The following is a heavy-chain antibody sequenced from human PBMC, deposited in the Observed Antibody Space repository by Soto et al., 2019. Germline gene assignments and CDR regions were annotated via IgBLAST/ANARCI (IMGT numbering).Heavy chain of an antibody. Sequence: PSETLSLTCTVSGGSISSYYWSWIRQPPGKGLEWIGYIYYSGSTNYNPSLKSRVTISVDTSKNQFSLKLSSVTAADTAVYYCERLVHGSGVDIWRQGTMVTVS. CDR1: GGSISSYY. CDR2: IYYSGST. CDR3: ERLVHGSGVDI. J-gene: IGHJ3*02. V-gene: IGHV4-59*01. D-gene: IGHD3-10*01.